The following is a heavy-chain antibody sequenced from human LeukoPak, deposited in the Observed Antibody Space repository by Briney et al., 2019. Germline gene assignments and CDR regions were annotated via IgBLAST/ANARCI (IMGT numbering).Heavy chain of an antibody. CDR1: GFTFSSYA. V-gene: IGHV3-23*01. J-gene: IGHJ4*02. CDR3: AKDWEGAAMVTFFDY. Sequence: GGSLRPSCAASGFTFSSYAMSWVRQAPGKGLEWVSAISGSGGSTYYADSVKGRFTISGDNSKNTLYLQMNSLRAEDTAVYYCAKDWEGAAMVTFFDYWGQGTLVTVSS. D-gene: IGHD5-18*01. CDR2: ISGSGGST.